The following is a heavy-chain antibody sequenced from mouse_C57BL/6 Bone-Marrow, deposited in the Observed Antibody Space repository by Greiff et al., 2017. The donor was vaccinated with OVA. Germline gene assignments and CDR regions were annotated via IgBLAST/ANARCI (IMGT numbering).Heavy chain of an antibody. CDR2: IDPNSGGT. J-gene: IGHJ4*01. CDR3: ARSPFITTVVRYAMDY. D-gene: IGHD1-1*01. CDR1: GYTFTSYW. V-gene: IGHV1-72*01. Sequence: QVQLQQPGAELVKPGASVKLSCKASGYTFTSYWMHWVKQRPGRGLEWIGRIDPNSGGTKYNEKFKSKATLTVDKPSSTAYMQLSSLTSEDSAVYYCARSPFITTVVRYAMDYWGQGTSVTSPQ.